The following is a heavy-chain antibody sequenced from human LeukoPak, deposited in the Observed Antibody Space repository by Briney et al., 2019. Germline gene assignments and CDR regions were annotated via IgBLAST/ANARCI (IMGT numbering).Heavy chain of an antibody. CDR2: INHSGST. Sequence: SETLSLTCAVYGGSFSGYYWSWIRQPPGKGLEWIGEINHSGSTNYNPSLKSRVTISVDTSKNQFSLKLSSVTAADTAVYYCARDSGAAAGAWFDPWGQGTLVTVSS. J-gene: IGHJ5*02. V-gene: IGHV4-34*01. D-gene: IGHD6-13*01. CDR3: ARDSGAAAGAWFDP. CDR1: GGSFSGYY.